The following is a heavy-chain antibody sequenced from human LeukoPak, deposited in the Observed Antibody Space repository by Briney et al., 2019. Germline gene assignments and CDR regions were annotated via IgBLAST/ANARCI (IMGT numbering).Heavy chain of an antibody. CDR2: INPSGGST. Sequence: ASVKVSCKASGYTFTSYYMHWVRRAPGQGLEWMGIINPSGGSTSYAQKFQGRVTMTRDTSTSTVYMELSSLRSEDTAVYYCARPQRAYYYDSSGYYLDYWGQGTLVTVSS. CDR1: GYTFTSYY. CDR3: ARPQRAYYYDSSGYYLDY. J-gene: IGHJ4*02. V-gene: IGHV1-46*01. D-gene: IGHD3-22*01.